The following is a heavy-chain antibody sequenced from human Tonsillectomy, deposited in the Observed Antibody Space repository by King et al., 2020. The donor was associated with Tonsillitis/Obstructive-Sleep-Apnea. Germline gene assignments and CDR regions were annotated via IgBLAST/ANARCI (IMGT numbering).Heavy chain of an antibody. CDR3: ARLGDTAMGGGYHYDTKDV. J-gene: IGHJ6*03. V-gene: IGHV5-10-1*03. D-gene: IGHD5-18*01. Sequence: VQLVESGEEVKKPGESLRISCQGSGYSFSTFWISWVRQLPGKGLEWMGTIDPSDSHTNYSPSFQGHVTISADKSISTAYLQWSSLRASDTAMYHCARLGDTAMGGGYHYDTKDVWGQGTTVTVSS. CDR1: GYSFSTFW. CDR2: IDPSDSHT.